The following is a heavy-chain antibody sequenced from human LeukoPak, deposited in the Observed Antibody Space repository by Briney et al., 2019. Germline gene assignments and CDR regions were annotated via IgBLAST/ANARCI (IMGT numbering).Heavy chain of an antibody. J-gene: IGHJ4*02. CDR1: GGSISSSSYH. Sequence: SETLSLTCTVSGGSISSSSYHWGWIRQPPGKGLEWIGSISYSGSTYYNLSLKSRVTISVDTSKNQFSLKLNSMTAADTAVYFCARLGGVYGGYYFDYWGQGTLVTVSS. V-gene: IGHV4-39*01. D-gene: IGHD2-8*02. CDR2: ISYSGST. CDR3: ARLGGVYGGYYFDY.